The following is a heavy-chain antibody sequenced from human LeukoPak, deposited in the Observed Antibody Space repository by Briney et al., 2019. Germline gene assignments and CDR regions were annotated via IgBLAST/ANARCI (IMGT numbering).Heavy chain of an antibody. D-gene: IGHD3-16*01. V-gene: IGHV4-34*01. Sequence: SETLSLTCAVYGGSFSGFYWSWIRQPPGKGLEWIGEINQSGFTKYNPSLKSRVTISVDTSKNQSSLKLTSVTAADTAVYYCAREAPTGFGYWGQGTLVTVSS. CDR3: AREAPTGFGY. CDR2: INQSGFT. J-gene: IGHJ4*02. CDR1: GGSFSGFY.